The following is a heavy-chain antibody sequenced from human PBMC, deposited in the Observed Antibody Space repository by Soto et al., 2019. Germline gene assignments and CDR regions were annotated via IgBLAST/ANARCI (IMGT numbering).Heavy chain of an antibody. V-gene: IGHV3-7*01. CDR2: MNQDGSEK. CDR1: GFTFSSYW. CDR3: GTDEGFILGAVA. J-gene: IGHJ5*02. D-gene: IGHD1-26*01. Sequence: EVQLVESGGGLAQPGGSLRLSCAVSGFTFSSYWMSWVRQAPGKGLEWVANMNQDGSEKYYVDSVKGRFTISRDNAKNSLYLQMNSLRDEDTAIYYCGTDEGFILGAVAWGQGTLVTVSS.